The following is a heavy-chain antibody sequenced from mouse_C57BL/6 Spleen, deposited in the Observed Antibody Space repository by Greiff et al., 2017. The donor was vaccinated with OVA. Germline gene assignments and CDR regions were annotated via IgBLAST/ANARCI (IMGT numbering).Heavy chain of an antibody. CDR1: GYTFTSYW. J-gene: IGHJ3*01. D-gene: IGHD2-4*01. CDR3: ARRYYDYDDGFAY. Sequence: QVQMQQPGAELVMPGASVKLSCKASGYTFTSYWMHWVKQRPGQGLEWIGEIDPSDSYTNYNQKFKGRSTLPVDKSTSTAYMQLSSLTSEDSAVYYCARRYYDYDDGFAYWGQGTLVTVSA. V-gene: IGHV1-69*01. CDR2: IDPSDSYT.